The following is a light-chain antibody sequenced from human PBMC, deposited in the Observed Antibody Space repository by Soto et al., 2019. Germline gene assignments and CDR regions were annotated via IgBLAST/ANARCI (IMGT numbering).Light chain of an antibody. CDR2: DAS. J-gene: IGKJ4*02. V-gene: IGKV3-11*01. CDR3: QQRSSWPPPT. Sequence: IVLTQSPATLSLSPGERATLSCRASESVGNYLAWYQEKPGQAPRLLIYDASNRATGIPPRFSGSGCGTDFTLTISSLEPEDFAVYYCQQRSSWPPPTFGGGTKVEI. CDR1: ESVGNY.